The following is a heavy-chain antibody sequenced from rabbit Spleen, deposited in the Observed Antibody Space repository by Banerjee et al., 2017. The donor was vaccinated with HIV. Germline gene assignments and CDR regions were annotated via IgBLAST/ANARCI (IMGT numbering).Heavy chain of an antibody. J-gene: IGHJ4*01. CDR1: GIDFSSSYY. CDR2: IYAGSSGST. D-gene: IGHD6-1*01. V-gene: IGHV1S40*01. Sequence: QSLEESGGDLVKPGASLTLTCTASGIDFSSSYYMCWVRQAPGKGLEWIACIYAGSSGSTHYASWAKGRFTISKTSSTTVTLQMTSLTAADTATYFCARLYTYGYAAFAYATLDYFNLWGPGTLVTVS. CDR3: ARLYTYGYAAFAYATLDYFNL.